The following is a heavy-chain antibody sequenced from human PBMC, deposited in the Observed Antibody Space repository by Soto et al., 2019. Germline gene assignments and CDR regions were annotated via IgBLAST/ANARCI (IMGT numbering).Heavy chain of an antibody. Sequence: EVQLVESGGGLVQPGGSLRLSCAASGFTFSSYWMHWVRQAPGKGLVWVSRINSDGSSTNYADSVKGRFTISRDNAKNTLYLQMNSLRAEDTAVSYCARAGYYDFWSGYHYGMDVWGQGTTVTVSS. D-gene: IGHD3-3*01. CDR2: INSDGSST. CDR1: GFTFSSYW. J-gene: IGHJ6*02. CDR3: ARAGYYDFWSGYHYGMDV. V-gene: IGHV3-74*01.